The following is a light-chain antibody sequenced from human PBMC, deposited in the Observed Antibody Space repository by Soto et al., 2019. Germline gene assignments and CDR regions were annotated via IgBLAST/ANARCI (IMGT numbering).Light chain of an antibody. V-gene: IGKV3-20*01. CDR1: QSVSNNY. CDR2: GAS. Sequence: EIVLTQSPGTLSLSPGERATLSCRASQSVSNNYFAWYQQKPGQAPRLLISGASSRATGIPDRFSGSGSGTNFTLTISRLELEDFAVYYCQRYSSSPLSFGGGTKVEIK. J-gene: IGKJ4*01. CDR3: QRYSSSPLS.